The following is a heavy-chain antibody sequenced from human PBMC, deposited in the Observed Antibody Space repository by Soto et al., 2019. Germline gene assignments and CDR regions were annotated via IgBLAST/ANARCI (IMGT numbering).Heavy chain of an antibody. D-gene: IGHD2-21*02. CDR1: GGSISSGDYY. CDR3: ARALSGPLFEDASDI. V-gene: IGHV4-30-4*01. CDR2: IYYSGST. J-gene: IGHJ3*02. Sequence: PSETLSLTCTVSGGSISSGDYYWSWIRQPPGKGLEWIGYIYYSGSTYYNPSLKSRVTISVDTSKNQFSLKLSSVTAADTAVYYCARALSGPLFEDASDIWGQGTMVTVSS.